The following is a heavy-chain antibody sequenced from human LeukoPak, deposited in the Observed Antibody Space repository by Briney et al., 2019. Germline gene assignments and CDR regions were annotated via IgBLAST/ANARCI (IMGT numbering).Heavy chain of an antibody. Sequence: PGGSLRLSCAASGFTFSRSAMSWVRQAPGKGLEWVSTISGSGSAGSTYYADSVKGRFTISRDNSKNTLYLQMNSLRAEDTAVYYCAKGQRFYGYYYFDYWDQGTLITVSS. CDR1: GFTFSRSA. D-gene: IGHD4-17*01. CDR2: ISGSGSAGST. J-gene: IGHJ4*02. CDR3: AKGQRFYGYYYFDY. V-gene: IGHV3-23*01.